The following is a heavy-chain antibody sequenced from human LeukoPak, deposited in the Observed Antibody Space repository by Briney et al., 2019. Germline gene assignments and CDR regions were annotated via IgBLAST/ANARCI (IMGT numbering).Heavy chain of an antibody. CDR3: ARLRDYGSGTNAHFDY. CDR2: MHYSGNT. J-gene: IGHJ4*02. D-gene: IGHD3-10*01. CDR1: GGSISSYY. V-gene: IGHV4-59*08. Sequence: SETLSLTCTVSGGSISSYYWSWIRQSPGKGLEWIGYMHYSGNTKYNSSLKSRVTISLDTSKNQFSLRLSSVTAADTAVYYCARLRDYGSGTNAHFDYWGQGTLVTVSS.